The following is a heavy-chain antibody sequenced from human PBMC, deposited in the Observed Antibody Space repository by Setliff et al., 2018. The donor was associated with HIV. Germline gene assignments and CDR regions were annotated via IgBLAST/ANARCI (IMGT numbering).Heavy chain of an antibody. CDR1: GGSFNILG. V-gene: IGHV1-69*06. Sequence: SVKVSCKASGGSFNILGFTWVRQAPGQGLEWVGGIIPVVDAPIYAQRFQGRVVITADKSTGTAYMQLSSLKFEDTAVYYCPTRPPGVHGFSIWGQGTMVTVSS. CDR2: IIPVVDAP. D-gene: IGHD3-10*01. CDR3: PTRPPGVHGFSI. J-gene: IGHJ3*02.